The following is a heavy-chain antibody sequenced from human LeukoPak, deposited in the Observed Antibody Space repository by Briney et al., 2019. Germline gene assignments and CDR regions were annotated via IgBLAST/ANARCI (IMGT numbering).Heavy chain of an antibody. CDR1: GFTFSSYD. CDR3: AKFNRVTTFFYGMDV. Sequence: GGSLRLSCAASGFTFSSYDMSWVRQAPGKGLEWVSAITNSGGSTYYADSVKGRFTISRDNSKNTLYLQMNSLRAEDTAIYYCAKFNRVTTFFYGMDVWGQGTTVTVSS. D-gene: IGHD4-17*01. CDR2: ITNSGGST. J-gene: IGHJ6*02. V-gene: IGHV3-23*01.